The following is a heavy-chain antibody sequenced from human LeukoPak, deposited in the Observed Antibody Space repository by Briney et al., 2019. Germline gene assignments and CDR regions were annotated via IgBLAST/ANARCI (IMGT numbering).Heavy chain of an antibody. CDR3: ANGLNVPDY. CDR1: GFTFSSYA. J-gene: IGHJ4*02. V-gene: IGHV3-23*01. D-gene: IGHD3/OR15-3a*01. CDR2: ISDSGGST. Sequence: PGGSLRLSCGASGFTFSSYAMSWVRQAPGKGLEWVSSISDSGGSTYYADSVQGRFTISRDNSKNTVFLQMNSLGADDTAIYYCANGLNVPDYWGQGTLVTVSS.